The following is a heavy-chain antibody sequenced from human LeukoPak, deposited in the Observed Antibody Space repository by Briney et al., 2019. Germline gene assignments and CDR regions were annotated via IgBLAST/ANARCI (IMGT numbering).Heavy chain of an antibody. D-gene: IGHD6-19*01. Sequence: GGSLRLSCAASGFTSSSYGMHWVRQAPGKGLEWVAFIRYDGSNKYYADSVKGRFTISRDNSKNTLYLQMNSQRAEDTAVYYCAKDALWDEATSSGWPLYYFDYWGQGTLVTVSS. CDR2: IRYDGSNK. V-gene: IGHV3-30*02. J-gene: IGHJ4*02. CDR3: AKDALWDEATSSGWPLYYFDY. CDR1: GFTSSSYG.